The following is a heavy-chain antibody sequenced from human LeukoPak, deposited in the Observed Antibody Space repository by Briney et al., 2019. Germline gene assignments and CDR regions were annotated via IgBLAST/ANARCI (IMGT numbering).Heavy chain of an antibody. V-gene: IGHV3-48*01. CDR2: ISSRGSPT. J-gene: IGHJ4*02. CDR1: GFTFSSYS. D-gene: IGHD1-7*01. CDR3: AREPASGGNFLDH. Sequence: PGGSLRLSCAASGFTFSSYSMNWVRQAPGKGLEWVAYISSRGSPTFYADSVKGRVTISRDSVQNSLFLQMNSLRGEDTAVYYCAREPASGGNFLDHWGQGILVTVFS.